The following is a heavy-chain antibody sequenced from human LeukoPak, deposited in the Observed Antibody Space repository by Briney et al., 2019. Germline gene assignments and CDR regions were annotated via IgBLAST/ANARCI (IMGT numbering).Heavy chain of an antibody. Sequence: SETLSLTCTVSGGSISSYYWSWIRQPPGKGLEWIGYIYYSGSTNYNPSLKSRVNISVDTSKNQFSLKLSSVTAADTAVYYCARAVWFYNWFDPWGQGTLVTVSA. V-gene: IGHV4-59*01. D-gene: IGHD3-10*01. CDR3: ARAVWFYNWFDP. J-gene: IGHJ5*02. CDR1: GGSISSYY. CDR2: IYYSGST.